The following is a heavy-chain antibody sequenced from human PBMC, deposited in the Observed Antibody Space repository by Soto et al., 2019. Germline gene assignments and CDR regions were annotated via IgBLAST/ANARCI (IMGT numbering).Heavy chain of an antibody. D-gene: IGHD3-10*01. CDR1: GGSISSSSYY. J-gene: IGHJ5*02. CDR2: IYYSGST. V-gene: IGHV4-39*01. CDR3: ARARGVDWFDP. Sequence: SETLSLTCTVSGGSISSSSYYWGWIRQPPGKGLEWIGSIYYSGSTYYNPSLKSRVTISVDTSKNQFSLKLSSVTAADTAVYYCARARGVDWFDPWGQGTLVTVPS.